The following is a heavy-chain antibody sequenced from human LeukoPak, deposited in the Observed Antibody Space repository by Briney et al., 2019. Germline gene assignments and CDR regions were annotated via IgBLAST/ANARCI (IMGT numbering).Heavy chain of an antibody. D-gene: IGHD5-18*01. CDR2: INPNSGGT. CDR1: GYTFTGYY. V-gene: IGHV1-2*02. CDR3: ARDSYGLTLYY. J-gene: IGHJ4*02. Sequence: GASVTVSCTASGYTFTGYYMHWVRQAPGQGLEWMGWINPNSGGTNYAQKFQGRVTMTRDTSISTAYMELSRLRSDDTAVYYCARDSYGLTLYYWGQGTLVTVSS.